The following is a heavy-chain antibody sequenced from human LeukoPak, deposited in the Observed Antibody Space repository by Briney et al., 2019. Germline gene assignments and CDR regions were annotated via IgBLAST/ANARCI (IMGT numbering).Heavy chain of an antibody. CDR3: ARGGGLDV. Sequence: TGGAPGVSCGAPGSTFFTYLVKWGRPGPGEGLEWVASINPSGSVKYYVNSVKGRFTISRDNAKNSLYLQMSNLRAEDTAVYFCARGGGLDVWGQGATVTVSS. CDR2: INPSGSVK. D-gene: IGHD3-16*01. V-gene: IGHV3-7*03. J-gene: IGHJ6*02. CDR1: GSTFFTYL.